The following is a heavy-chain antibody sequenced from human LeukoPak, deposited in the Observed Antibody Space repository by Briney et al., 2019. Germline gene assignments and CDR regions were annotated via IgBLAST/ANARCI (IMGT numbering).Heavy chain of an antibody. J-gene: IGHJ4*02. Sequence: GGSLRLSCAASGFTFSTYWMTWVRQAPGKGLEWVANIKQDGSEKYYVDSVKGRFTISRDNAKNSLYLEMNSLRAEDTAVYYCARDPRGSFDYWGQGTLVTVSS. CDR2: IKQDGSEK. D-gene: IGHD3-10*01. CDR1: GFTFSTYW. V-gene: IGHV3-7*01. CDR3: ARDPRGSFDY.